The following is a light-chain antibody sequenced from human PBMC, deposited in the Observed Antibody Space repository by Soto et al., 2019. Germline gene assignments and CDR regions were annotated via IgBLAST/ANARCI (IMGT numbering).Light chain of an antibody. V-gene: IGKV3-20*01. CDR2: GAS. CDR1: QTVSSNY. J-gene: IGKJ1*01. CDR3: QHYGSSWT. Sequence: EIVLTQSPGTLSLSPGERATLSCRASQTVSSNYLAWFQQKGGQAPRLLIFGASSRAAGIPDRFSGSVSGTDFILPISRLEREDFAVYYCQHYGSSWTFGQGTKVEI.